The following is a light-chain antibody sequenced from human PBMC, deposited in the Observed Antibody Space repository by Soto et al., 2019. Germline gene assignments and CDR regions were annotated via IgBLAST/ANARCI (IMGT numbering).Light chain of an antibody. V-gene: IGKV3-11*01. CDR3: QHRTDWPPICT. CDR1: QSVATY. Sequence: EIVLTQSPLTLALSPGERATLSCRASQSVATYLAWYQQRPGQAPRLLIYDASHRATGIPARFSGSGSGTDFTLTISSLAPEDFAVYYCQHRTDWPPICTFVPGTKVEIK. J-gene: IGKJ2*02. CDR2: DAS.